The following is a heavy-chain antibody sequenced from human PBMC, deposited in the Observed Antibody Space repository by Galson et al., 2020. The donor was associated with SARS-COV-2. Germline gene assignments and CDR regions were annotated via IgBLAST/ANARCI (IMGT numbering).Heavy chain of an antibody. CDR2: ISAYNGNT. CDR1: GYTFTSYG. D-gene: IGHD3-9*01. CDR3: ARATYYDILTGYPTRFLADY. J-gene: IGHJ4*02. V-gene: IGHV1-18*04. Sequence: ASVKVSCKASGYTFTSYGISWVRQAPGQGLEWMGWISAYNGNTNYAQKLQGRVTMTTDTSTSTAYMELRSLRSDDTAVYYCARATYYDILTGYPTRFLADYWGQGTLVTVSS.